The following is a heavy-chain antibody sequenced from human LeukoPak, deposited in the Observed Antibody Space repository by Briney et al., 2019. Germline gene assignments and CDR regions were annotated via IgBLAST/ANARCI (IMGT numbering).Heavy chain of an antibody. Sequence: GGSLRLSCAASGFTFSSYGMHWVRQAPGKGLEWVAFIRYDGSNKYYADSVKGRFTISRDNSKNTLYLQMNSLRAGGTAVYYCAKGRPMVRGVNSGYYFDYWGQGTLVTVSS. V-gene: IGHV3-30*02. J-gene: IGHJ4*02. CDR2: IRYDGSNK. CDR3: AKGRPMVRGVNSGYYFDY. CDR1: GFTFSSYG. D-gene: IGHD3-10*01.